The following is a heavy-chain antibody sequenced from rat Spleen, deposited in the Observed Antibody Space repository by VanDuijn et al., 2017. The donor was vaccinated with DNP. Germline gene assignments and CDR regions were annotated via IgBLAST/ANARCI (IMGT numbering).Heavy chain of an antibody. CDR3: VRANSGDPFGD. CDR2: ISTSGGST. D-gene: IGHD1-1*01. CDR1: GFTFSSFP. J-gene: IGHJ2*01. Sequence: EVQLVESGGGLVQPGRSMKLSCAASGFTFSSFPMAWVRQAPTKGLEWVATISTSGGSTYYRDSVKGRFTISRDNAHNSLYLQMSKLGSDDTAIYYCVRANSGDPFGDWGQGVLVTVST. V-gene: IGHV5-46*01.